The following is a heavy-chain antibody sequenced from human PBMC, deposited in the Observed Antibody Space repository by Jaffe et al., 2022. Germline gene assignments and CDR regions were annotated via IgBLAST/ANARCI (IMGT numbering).Heavy chain of an antibody. CDR3: ARDQLRDAFDI. D-gene: IGHD1-1*01. V-gene: IGHV3-53*02. Sequence: EVQLVETGGGLIQPGGSLRLSCAASGFTVSSNYMSWVRQAPGKGLEWVSVIYSGGSTYYADSVKGRFTISRDNSKNTLYLQMNSLRAEDTAVYYCARDQLRDAFDIWGQGTMVTVSS. J-gene: IGHJ3*02. CDR2: IYSGGST. CDR1: GFTVSSNY.